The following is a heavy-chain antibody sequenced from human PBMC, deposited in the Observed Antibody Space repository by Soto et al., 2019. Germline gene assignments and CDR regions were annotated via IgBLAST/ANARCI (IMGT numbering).Heavy chain of an antibody. CDR2: INHSGST. CDR3: ARGRYTVDY. V-gene: IGHV4-34*01. CDR1: GGSVSSNDYY. Sequence: SETRSLTCSVSGGSVSSNDYYWGWIRQPPGKGLEWIGEINHSGSTNYNPSLKSRVTISVDTSKNQFSLKLSSVTAADTAVYYCARGRYTVDYWGQGTLVTVSS. D-gene: IGHD2-2*02. J-gene: IGHJ4*02.